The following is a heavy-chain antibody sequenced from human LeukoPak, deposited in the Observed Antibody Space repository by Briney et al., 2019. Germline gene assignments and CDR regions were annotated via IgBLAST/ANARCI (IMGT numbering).Heavy chain of an antibody. V-gene: IGHV1-2*02. CDR2: INPNSGGT. Sequence: ASVKVSCKASGYTLTSYGISWVRQAPGQGLEWMGWINPNSGGTNYAQKFQGRVTMTRDTSISTAYMELSRLRSDDTAVYYCARDSSGQQLVKFDYWGQGTLVTVSS. CDR3: ARDSSGQQLVKFDY. D-gene: IGHD6-13*01. CDR1: GYTLTSYG. J-gene: IGHJ4*02.